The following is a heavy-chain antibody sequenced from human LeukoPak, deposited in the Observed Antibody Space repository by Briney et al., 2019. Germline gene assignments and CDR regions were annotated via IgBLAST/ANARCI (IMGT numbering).Heavy chain of an antibody. CDR1: GFIFSSYS. Sequence: PGGSLRLSCAASGFIFSSYSMNWVRQAPGKGLEWVAVISYDGSNKYYADSVKGRFTISRDSSKNTLYLQMNSLRAEDTAVYYCARDAGSSSENNYYYYYMDVWGKGTTVTVSS. D-gene: IGHD6-6*01. J-gene: IGHJ6*03. CDR2: ISYDGSNK. CDR3: ARDAGSSSENNYYYYYMDV. V-gene: IGHV3-30*03.